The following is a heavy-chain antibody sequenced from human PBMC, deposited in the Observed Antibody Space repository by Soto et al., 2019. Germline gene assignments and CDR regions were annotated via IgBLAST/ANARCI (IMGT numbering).Heavy chain of an antibody. CDR3: ARGIPPTYYDFWSGYFDY. Sequence: GGSLRLSCAASGFTFSSYGMHWVRQAPGKGLEWVAVIWYDGSNKYYADSVKGRFTISRDNSKNTLYLQMNSLRAEDTAVYYCARGIPPTYYDFWSGYFDYWGQGTLVTVSS. V-gene: IGHV3-33*01. CDR2: IWYDGSNK. D-gene: IGHD3-3*01. J-gene: IGHJ4*02. CDR1: GFTFSSYG.